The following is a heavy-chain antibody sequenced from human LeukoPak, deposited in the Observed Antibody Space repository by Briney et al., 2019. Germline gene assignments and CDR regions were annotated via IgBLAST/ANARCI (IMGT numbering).Heavy chain of an antibody. Sequence: GGYLRLSCTASGFTFGDYAMSWFRQAPGKGLEWVGFIRSKAYGGTTEYAASVKGRFTISRDDSKSIAYLQMNSLKTEDTAVYYCTRNAITMVRGYYYYYYMDVWGEGTTVTVSS. D-gene: IGHD3-10*01. CDR3: TRNAITMVRGYYYYYYMDV. J-gene: IGHJ6*03. CDR2: IRSKAYGGTT. V-gene: IGHV3-49*03. CDR1: GFTFGDYA.